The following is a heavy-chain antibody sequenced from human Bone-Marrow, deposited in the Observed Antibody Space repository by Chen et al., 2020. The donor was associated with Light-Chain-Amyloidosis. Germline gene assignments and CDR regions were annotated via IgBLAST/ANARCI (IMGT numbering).Heavy chain of an antibody. Sequence: QVQLLQSGAEVKKPGASVKVSCKTSGYNFASHDITWVRQAPGQGLEWLGRISPYNGNTNYEEKFQGRVVMTTDTSTDTALLELRGLTSDDTAVYYCARDAYSYAYSFYWGQGTLITVSS. V-gene: IGHV1-18*04. CDR3: ARDAYSYAYSFY. CDR2: ISPYNGNT. CDR1: GYNFASHD. J-gene: IGHJ4*02. D-gene: IGHD5-18*01.